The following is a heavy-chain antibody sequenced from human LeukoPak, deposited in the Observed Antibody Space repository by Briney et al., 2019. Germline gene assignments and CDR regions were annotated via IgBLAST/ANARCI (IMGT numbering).Heavy chain of an antibody. D-gene: IGHD6-13*01. CDR1: GFTFSSYS. CDR2: ISSSSSTI. CDR3: ARGSAAAGFDY. V-gene: IGHV3-48*01. Sequence: GGSLRLSCAASGFTFSSYSMNWVRQAPGKGLEWVSYISSSSSTIHYADSVKGRFTISRDNAKNSLYLQMNSLRAEDTAVYYCARGSAAAGFDYWGQGTLVTVSS. J-gene: IGHJ4*02.